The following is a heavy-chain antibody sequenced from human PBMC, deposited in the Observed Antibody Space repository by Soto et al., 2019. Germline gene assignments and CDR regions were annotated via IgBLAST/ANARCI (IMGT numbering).Heavy chain of an antibody. CDR2: IYYSGST. J-gene: IGHJ4*02. Sequence: QLQLQESGPGLVKPSETLSLTCTVSGGSISSSSYYWGWIRQPPGKGLEWIGIIYYSGSTYYNPSLKSRVTISVDTSKNQFSLKLSSVTAADTAVYYCARHRTGRGPPNTVTRPYYFDYWGRGTLVTVSS. CDR3: ARHRTGRGPPNTVTRPYYFDY. CDR1: GGSISSSSYY. V-gene: IGHV4-39*01. D-gene: IGHD4-17*01.